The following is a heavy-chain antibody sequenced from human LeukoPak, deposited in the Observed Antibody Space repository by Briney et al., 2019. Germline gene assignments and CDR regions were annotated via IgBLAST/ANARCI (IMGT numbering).Heavy chain of an antibody. J-gene: IGHJ4*02. D-gene: IGHD6-19*01. Sequence: PGRSLILSCAASGFTFSSYGMHWVRQAPGKGLERVAVIWYDGSNKYYADSVKGRFTISRDNSKNTLYLQMNSLRAEDTAVYYCARQIAVAGFDYWGQGTLVTVSS. V-gene: IGHV3-33*01. CDR1: GFTFSSYG. CDR3: ARQIAVAGFDY. CDR2: IWYDGSNK.